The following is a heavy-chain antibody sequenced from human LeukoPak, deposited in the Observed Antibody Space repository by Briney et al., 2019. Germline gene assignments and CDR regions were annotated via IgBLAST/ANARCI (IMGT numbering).Heavy chain of an antibody. CDR2: ISYDGSTK. D-gene: IGHD6-6*01. V-gene: IGHV3-30-3*01. Sequence: PGRSLRLSCAASGFTFSTYAVHWVRQAPGKGLEWVAVISYDGSTKYYADSVKGRFTISRDNSKNTLYLQMDSLRAEDTAVYYCAREYGPYSSSFFPTDYWGQGTLVTVSS. J-gene: IGHJ4*02. CDR3: AREYGPYSSSFFPTDY. CDR1: GFTFSTYA.